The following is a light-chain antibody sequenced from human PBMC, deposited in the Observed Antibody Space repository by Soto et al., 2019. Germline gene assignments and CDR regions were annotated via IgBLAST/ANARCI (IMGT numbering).Light chain of an antibody. V-gene: IGLV1-51*01. CDR3: GAWDDSLTAHVV. CDR1: NSNIGSNY. CDR2: DND. Sequence: QSVLTQPPSVSAAPGQTVTISCSGSNSNIGSNYVSWYQQLPGRAPKLLIYDNDQRPSGIPDRFSGSKSGTSATLGITGLQTGDEADYYCGAWDDSLTAHVVFGGGTKVTVL. J-gene: IGLJ2*01.